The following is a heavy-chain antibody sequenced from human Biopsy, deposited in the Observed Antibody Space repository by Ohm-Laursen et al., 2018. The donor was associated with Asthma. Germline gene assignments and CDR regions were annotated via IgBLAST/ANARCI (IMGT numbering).Heavy chain of an antibody. CDR3: ARGLDYSGRSGFDY. V-gene: IGHV1-2*06. CDR2: INPNSGGT. CDR1: GYTFIGCH. D-gene: IGHD3-10*01. Sequence: ASVKVSCKASGYTFIGCHIHWMRQAPGQGLEWMGRINPNSGGTDYAQKFQGRVTMTRDTSISTAYMEVSRLRSDDTAVYYCARGLDYSGRSGFDYWGQGTLVTVSS. J-gene: IGHJ4*02.